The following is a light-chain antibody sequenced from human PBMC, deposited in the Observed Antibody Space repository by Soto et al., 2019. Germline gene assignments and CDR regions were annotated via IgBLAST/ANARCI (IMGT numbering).Light chain of an antibody. CDR3: QQYSITPSYT. Sequence: DIVMTQSPDSLAVSLGERATINCKSSQSVLYSSNNKNYLAWYQQKPGQPPKLLIYWASIRESGVPDRFSGSGSGPDFSLTISSLQAEDVAVYYCQQYSITPSYTFGQGTKLEIK. CDR2: WAS. CDR1: QSVLYSSNNKNY. V-gene: IGKV4-1*01. J-gene: IGKJ2*01.